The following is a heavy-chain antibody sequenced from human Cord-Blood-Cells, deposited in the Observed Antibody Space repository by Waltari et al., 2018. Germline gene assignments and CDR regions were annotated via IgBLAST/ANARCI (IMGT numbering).Heavy chain of an antibody. V-gene: IGHV4-4*07. CDR3: ARDRGLSKEVTWYFDL. D-gene: IGHD3-10*01. Sequence: QVQLQESGPGLVKPSETLSLTCTVSGGSISSYYWSWIRQPAGKGLEWIGRIYTRGSTNYNPSLKSRVTMSVDTSKNQFSLKLSSVPAADTAVYYCARDRGLSKEVTWYFDLWGRGTLVTVSS. CDR2: IYTRGST. J-gene: IGHJ2*01. CDR1: GGSISSYY.